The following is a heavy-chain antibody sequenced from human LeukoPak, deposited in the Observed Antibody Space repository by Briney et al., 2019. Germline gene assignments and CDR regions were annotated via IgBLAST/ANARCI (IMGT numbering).Heavy chain of an antibody. Sequence: GGSLKLSCAASGFTFSGSAMNWVRQAPGKGLEWVSSISSSSSYIYYADSVKGRFTISRDNAKNSLYLQMNSLRAEDTAVYYCATSIAAAGRDFDYWGQGTLVTVSS. J-gene: IGHJ4*02. D-gene: IGHD6-13*01. CDR2: ISSSSSYI. CDR1: GFTFSGSA. V-gene: IGHV3-21*01. CDR3: ATSIAAAGRDFDY.